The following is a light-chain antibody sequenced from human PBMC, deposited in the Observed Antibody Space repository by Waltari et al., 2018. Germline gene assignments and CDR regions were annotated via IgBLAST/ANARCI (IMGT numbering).Light chain of an antibody. CDR3: QSADSTNTYWV. V-gene: IGLV3-25*03. J-gene: IGLJ2*01. CDR2: KDT. Sequence: SYELTQPPSVSVSPGQTARITCSGDELPKQYAFWYRQKPGPAPELLIYKDTERPSGIPERVSASSSGTTVTLTITGVQPEDEADYYCQSADSTNTYWVFGGGTKLTVL. CDR1: ELPKQY.